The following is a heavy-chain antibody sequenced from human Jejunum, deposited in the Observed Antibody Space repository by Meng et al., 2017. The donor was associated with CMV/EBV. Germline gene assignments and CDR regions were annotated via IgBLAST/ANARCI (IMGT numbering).Heavy chain of an antibody. J-gene: IGHJ4*02. CDR1: GYLFSSYG. D-gene: IGHD5-18*01. Sequence: CKASGYLFSSYGINWVRQAPGQGLEWMGWISAYNGNTNSAQKIQGRVTMTTDTSTSTAYMELRSLRSDDTAVYYCARGGYSFGEINDYWGQGTLVTVSS. V-gene: IGHV1-18*01. CDR2: ISAYNGNT. CDR3: ARGGYSFGEINDY.